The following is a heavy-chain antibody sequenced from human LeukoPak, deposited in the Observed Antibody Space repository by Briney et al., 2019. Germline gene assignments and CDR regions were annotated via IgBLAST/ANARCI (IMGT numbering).Heavy chain of an antibody. CDR1: GFTFSSYS. V-gene: IGHV3-21*01. D-gene: IGHD2-2*01. Sequence: PGGSLRLSCAASGFTFSSYSMNWVRQAPGKGLEWVSSISSSSSYIYYADSVKGRFTISRDNAKNSLYLQMNSLRAEDTAVYYCARAEYGGPYYFDYWGQGTLVTVSS. J-gene: IGHJ4*02. CDR3: ARAEYGGPYYFDY. CDR2: ISSSSSYI.